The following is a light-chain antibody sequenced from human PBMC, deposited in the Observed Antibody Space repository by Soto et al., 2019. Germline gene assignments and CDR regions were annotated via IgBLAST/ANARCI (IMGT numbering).Light chain of an antibody. CDR2: DAS. CDR1: QDISNY. V-gene: IGKV1-33*01. Sequence: DIQMTQSPSSLSASVGDRVTITCQASQDISNYLNWYQQKPGKAPKLLIYDASNLETGVPSRFSGSGSGTDFTFTISSLQPEDMATYYCQQYDTLRVTFGPGTKVDIK. J-gene: IGKJ3*01. CDR3: QQYDTLRVT.